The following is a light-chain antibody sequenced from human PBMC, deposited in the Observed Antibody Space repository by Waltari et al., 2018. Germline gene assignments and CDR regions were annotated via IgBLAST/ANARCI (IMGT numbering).Light chain of an antibody. J-gene: IGKJ1*01. CDR2: KAS. Sequence: DIPMTQSTSTLSASVGARVTLTCRASQIISWWLAWFQQKPGKAPKLLIYKASSLQSGVPSRFSGSGFGTEFTLTISSLQADDFATYYCQDYNSYTFGQGTKVEVK. CDR3: QDYNSYT. V-gene: IGKV1-5*03. CDR1: QIISWW.